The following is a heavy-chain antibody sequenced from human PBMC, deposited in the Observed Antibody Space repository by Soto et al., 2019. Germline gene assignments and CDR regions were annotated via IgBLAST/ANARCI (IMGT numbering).Heavy chain of an antibody. Sequence: SQTLSLTCSVSGDSISNLDYFWAWIRQPPGQALEYIGYIYKSATTYYNPSFESRVAISVDTSKSQFSLNVTSVTAADTAVYFCARGRYCLTGRCFPNWFDSWGQGALVTVSS. J-gene: IGHJ5*01. CDR2: IYKSATT. V-gene: IGHV4-30-4*01. CDR1: GDSISNLDYF. CDR3: ARGRYCLTGRCFPNWFDS. D-gene: IGHD7-27*01.